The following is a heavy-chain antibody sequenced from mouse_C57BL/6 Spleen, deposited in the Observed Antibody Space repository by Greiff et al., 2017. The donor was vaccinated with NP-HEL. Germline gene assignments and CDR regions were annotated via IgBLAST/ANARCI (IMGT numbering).Heavy chain of an antibody. Sequence: EVQRVESGGGLVKPGGSLKLSCAASGFTFSDYGMHWVRQAPEKGLEWVAYISSGSSTIYYADTVKGRFTISRDNAKNTLFLQMTSLRSEDTAMYYCATGYDGYYAMDYWGQGTSVTVSS. CDR2: ISSGSSTI. V-gene: IGHV5-17*01. CDR3: ATGYDGYYAMDY. J-gene: IGHJ4*01. CDR1: GFTFSDYG. D-gene: IGHD2-2*01.